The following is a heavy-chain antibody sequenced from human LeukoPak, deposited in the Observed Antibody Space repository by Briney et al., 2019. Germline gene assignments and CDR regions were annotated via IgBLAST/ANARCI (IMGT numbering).Heavy chain of an antibody. D-gene: IGHD6-6*01. V-gene: IGHV4-34*01. CDR2: INHSGST. J-gene: IGHJ4*02. Sequence: SETLSLTCAVYGGSFSGYYWSWIRQPPGKGLEWIGEINHSGSTNYNPSLKSRVTISVDTSKNQFSLKLSSVTAADTAVYYYASSEYSSSSNDYWGQGTLVTVSS. CDR3: ASSEYSSSSNDY. CDR1: GGSFSGYY.